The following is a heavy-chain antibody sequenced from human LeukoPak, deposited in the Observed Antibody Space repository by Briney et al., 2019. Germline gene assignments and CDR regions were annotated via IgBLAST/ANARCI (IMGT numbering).Heavy chain of an antibody. CDR1: GYTFTTYD. Sequence: ASLKVSCKASGYTFTTYDINWVRQATGQGLEWMGWMNPNSGNTGYAQKFQGRVTMTRNTSITTAYMELSSLRSEDTAVYYCARRSGTAMTTTFDYWGQGTLVTVSS. CDR2: MNPNSGNT. V-gene: IGHV1-8*01. J-gene: IGHJ4*02. CDR3: ARRSGTAMTTTFDY. D-gene: IGHD4-17*01.